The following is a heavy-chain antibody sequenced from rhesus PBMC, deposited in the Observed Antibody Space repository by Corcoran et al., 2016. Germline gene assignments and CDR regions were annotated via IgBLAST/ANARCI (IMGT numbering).Heavy chain of an antibody. J-gene: IGHJ4*01. CDR3: AREYGSIFDY. V-gene: IGHV4-76*01. Sequence: QVQLQESGPGVVKPSETLSLTCAVSGYSISSGYDWSGIRQPPGKGMEVIGYSYGSSGSTNYNPSLKIRVTISKDTSKNQFSLKLSAVTAADTAVYYCAREYGSIFDYWGQGVLVTVSS. CDR1: GYSISSGYD. D-gene: IGHD4-29*01. CDR2: SYGSSGST.